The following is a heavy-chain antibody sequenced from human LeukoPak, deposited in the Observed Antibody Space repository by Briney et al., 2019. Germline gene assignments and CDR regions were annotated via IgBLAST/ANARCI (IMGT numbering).Heavy chain of an antibody. Sequence: SETLSLTCTVSGGSISSGGYYWSWIRQHPGKGLEWIGYIYYSGSTYYNPSLKSRVTISVDTSKNQFSPKLSSVTAADTAVYYCASYYYDSSGRYFDYWGQGTLVTVSS. CDR1: GGSISSGGYY. V-gene: IGHV4-31*03. D-gene: IGHD3-22*01. CDR3: ASYYYDSSGRYFDY. J-gene: IGHJ4*02. CDR2: IYYSGST.